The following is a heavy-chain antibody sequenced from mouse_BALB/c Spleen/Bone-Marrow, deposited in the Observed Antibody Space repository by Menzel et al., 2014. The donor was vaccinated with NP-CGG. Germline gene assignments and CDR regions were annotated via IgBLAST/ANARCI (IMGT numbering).Heavy chain of an antibody. V-gene: IGHV5-6*01. Sequence: EVQRVESGGDLVKPGGSLKLSCAASGFTFSSYGVSWVRQTPDKRLEWVATISSGGSYTYYPDSVKGRFTISRDNAKNTLYLQMSSLKSEDTAMYYCARRDYDYDGPWFAYWGQGTLVTVSA. J-gene: IGHJ3*01. CDR2: ISSGGSYT. D-gene: IGHD2-4*01. CDR1: GFTFSSYG. CDR3: ARRDYDYDGPWFAY.